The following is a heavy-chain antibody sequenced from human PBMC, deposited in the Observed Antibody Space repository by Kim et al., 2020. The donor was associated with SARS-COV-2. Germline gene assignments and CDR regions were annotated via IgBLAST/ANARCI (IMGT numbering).Heavy chain of an antibody. CDR3: AKADDYGDLDY. CDR1: GFTFSSYA. CDR2: ICGSGGSR. Sequence: GGSLRLSCAASGFTFSSYAMSWVRQAPGKGLEWVAAICGSGGSRYYADSVKGRFTISRDNSKNTLYLQMNSLRAEDTAVYYCAKADDYGDLDYWGQGTLVTVAS. J-gene: IGHJ4*02. D-gene: IGHD4-17*01. V-gene: IGHV3-23*01.